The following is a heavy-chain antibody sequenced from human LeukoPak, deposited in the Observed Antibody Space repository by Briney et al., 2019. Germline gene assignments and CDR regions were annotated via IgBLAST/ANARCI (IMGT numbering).Heavy chain of an antibody. J-gene: IGHJ6*03. CDR1: GGSISSGGYY. Sequence: PSETLSLTCTVSGGSISSGGYYWSWFRQPAGKGLEWIGRIYATGSTGYNPSLKSRVTISVDTSKNQFSLKLSSVTAADTAVYYCARVTPSYLYYYYYYYMDVWGKGTTVTVSS. CDR3: ARVTPSYLYYYYYYYMDV. D-gene: IGHD1-26*01. V-gene: IGHV4-61*02. CDR2: IYATGST.